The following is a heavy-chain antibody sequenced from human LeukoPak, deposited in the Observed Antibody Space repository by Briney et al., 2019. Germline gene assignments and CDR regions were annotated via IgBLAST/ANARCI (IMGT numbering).Heavy chain of an antibody. CDR1: GFTLSTYD. D-gene: IGHD2-15*01. J-gene: IGHJ3*02. CDR2: IGTAGDT. CDR3: ARAMDCSGGSCYSHYAFDI. Sequence: GGSLRLSCAASGFTLSTYDMHWVRQGTGKGLEWVSAIGTAGDTYYPGSVKGRFTISRDNAKNSLYLQMNSLRAEDTAVYYCARAMDCSGGSCYSHYAFDIWGQGTMVTVSS. V-gene: IGHV3-13*04.